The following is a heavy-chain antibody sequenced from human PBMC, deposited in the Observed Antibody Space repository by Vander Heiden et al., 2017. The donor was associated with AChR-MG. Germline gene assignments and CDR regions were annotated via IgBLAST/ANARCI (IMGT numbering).Heavy chain of an antibody. V-gene: IGHV4-34*01. CDR1: GGSFSGYY. D-gene: IGHD6-13*01. CDR3: ARRRGRTAAGYYYYGMDV. Sequence: QVQLQQWGAGLLKPSETLSLTCAVYGGSFSGYYWSWIRQPPGKGLEWIGEINHSGSTNYNPSLKSRVTISVDTSKNQFSLKLSSVTAADTAVYYCARRRGRTAAGYYYYGMDVWGQGTTVTVSS. J-gene: IGHJ6*02. CDR2: INHSGST.